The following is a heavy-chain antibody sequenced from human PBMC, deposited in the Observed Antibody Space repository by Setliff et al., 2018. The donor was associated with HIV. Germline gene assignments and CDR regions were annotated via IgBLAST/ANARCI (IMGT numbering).Heavy chain of an antibody. Sequence: ASETLSLTCTVSGYSISSGYYWGWIRQPPGKGLEWIGEIYHSGSTNYNPSLKSRVTISVDKSKNQFSLKLSSVTAADTAVYYCARDAGTTLWGQGTLVTVSS. J-gene: IGHJ4*02. D-gene: IGHD1-7*01. CDR1: GYSISSGYY. V-gene: IGHV4-38-2*02. CDR3: ARDAGTTL. CDR2: IYHSGST.